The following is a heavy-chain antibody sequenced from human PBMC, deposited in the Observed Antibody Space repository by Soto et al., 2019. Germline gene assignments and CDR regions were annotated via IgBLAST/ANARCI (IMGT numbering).Heavy chain of an antibody. J-gene: IGHJ4*02. CDR3: ARGYYFDY. CDR2: INHSGGT. CDR1: GGSFSGYY. V-gene: IGHV4-34*01. Sequence: SETLSLTCAVYGGSFSGYYWSWIRQPPGKGLEWIGEINHSGGTNYSPSLRSRVTISVDTSKNQFSLKLSSVTAADTAVYYCARGYYFDYWGQGTLVTVSS.